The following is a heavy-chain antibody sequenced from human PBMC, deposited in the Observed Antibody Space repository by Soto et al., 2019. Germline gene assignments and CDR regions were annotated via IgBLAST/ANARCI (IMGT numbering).Heavy chain of an antibody. Sequence: PSETLSLTCAVYGGSFSGYYWSWIRQPPGKGLEWIGEINHSGSTNYNPSLKSRVTISVDTSKNQFSLKLSSVTAADTAVYYCARGGILTGYRYGMDVWGQGTTVTVSS. V-gene: IGHV4-34*01. CDR3: ARGGILTGYRYGMDV. D-gene: IGHD3-9*01. CDR2: INHSGST. J-gene: IGHJ6*02. CDR1: GGSFSGYY.